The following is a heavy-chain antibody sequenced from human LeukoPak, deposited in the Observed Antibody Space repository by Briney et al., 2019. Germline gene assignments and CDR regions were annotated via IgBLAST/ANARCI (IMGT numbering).Heavy chain of an antibody. J-gene: IGHJ4*02. Sequence: SETLSLTCTVSGGSISSGGYYWSWIRQPPGKGLEWIGYIYYSGSTNYNPSLKSRVTISVDTSKNQFSLKLSSVTAADTAVYYCARGGIQLWFPPFDYWGQGTLVTVSS. D-gene: IGHD5-18*01. CDR1: GGSISSGGYY. CDR2: IYYSGST. V-gene: IGHV4-61*08. CDR3: ARGGIQLWFPPFDY.